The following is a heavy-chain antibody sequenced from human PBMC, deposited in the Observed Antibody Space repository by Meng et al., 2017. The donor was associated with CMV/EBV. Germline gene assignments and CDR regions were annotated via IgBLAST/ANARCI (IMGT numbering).Heavy chain of an antibody. Sequence: GGSLRLSCAASGFTFSSYSMNWVRQAPGKGLEWVSSISSSSSYIYYAASVKGRFTISRDNAKNSLYLQMNSLRAEDTAVYYCARAGGCSSTSCPPAFVNWGQGTLVTVSS. CDR3: ARAGGCSSTSCPPAFVN. V-gene: IGHV3-21*01. D-gene: IGHD2-2*01. CDR2: ISSSSSYI. CDR1: GFTFSSYS. J-gene: IGHJ4*02.